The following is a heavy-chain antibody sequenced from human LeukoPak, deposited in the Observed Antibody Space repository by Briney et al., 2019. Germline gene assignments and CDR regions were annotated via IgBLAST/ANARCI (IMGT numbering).Heavy chain of an antibody. CDR2: INHGGST. V-gene: IGHV4-30-2*01. J-gene: IGHJ4*02. Sequence: SQTLSLTCTVSGGSISSGGYYWSWIRQPPGKWLEWVVEINHGGSTNYNPSLKSRVTISVDSSKNQFSLKLSSVTAADTAVYYCARGRRYSSGWYGGGGFDYWGQGTLVTVSS. CDR3: ARGRRYSSGWYGGGGFDY. D-gene: IGHD6-19*01. CDR1: GGSISSGGYY.